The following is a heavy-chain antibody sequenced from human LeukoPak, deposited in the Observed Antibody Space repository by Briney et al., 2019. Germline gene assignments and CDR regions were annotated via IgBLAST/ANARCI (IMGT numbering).Heavy chain of an antibody. CDR3: ASYPLPYYFDY. CDR1: GGSFSGYY. Sequence: KPSETLSLTCAVYGGSFSGYYWSWIRQPPGKGLEWVGEINHSGSTNYNPSLKSRVTISVDPSKNQFSLKLSSVTAADPAVYYCASYPLPYYFDYWGQGTLVTVSS. J-gene: IGHJ4*02. CDR2: INHSGST. V-gene: IGHV4-34*01.